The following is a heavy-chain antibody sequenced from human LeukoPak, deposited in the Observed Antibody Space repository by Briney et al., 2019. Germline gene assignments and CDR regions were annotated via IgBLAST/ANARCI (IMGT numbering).Heavy chain of an antibody. V-gene: IGHV3-9*01. Sequence: GGSLRLSCAASGFTFDDYAMHWVRQAPGKGLEWVSGISWNSGSIGYADSVKGRFTISRDNAKNSLYLQMNGLRAEDTALYYCAKDATYYYDDPPRDWGQGTLVTVSS. CDR3: AKDATYYYDDPPRD. J-gene: IGHJ4*02. CDR1: GFTFDDYA. D-gene: IGHD3-22*01. CDR2: ISWNSGSI.